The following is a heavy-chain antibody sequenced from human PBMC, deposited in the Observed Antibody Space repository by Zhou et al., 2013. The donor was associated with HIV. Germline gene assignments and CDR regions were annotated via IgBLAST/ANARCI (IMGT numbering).Heavy chain of an antibody. CDR1: GYTLMNYG. J-gene: IGHJ6*03. CDR3: ARLVGNYMDV. V-gene: IGHV1-18*04. CDR2: ISAHNGDS. D-gene: IGHD1-26*01. Sequence: QGQLVQSGAEVKKPGASVKVSCKASGYTLMNYGITWVRQAPAKGLEWMGWISAHNGDSNYAQRFQGRITMTTDTSTNTAYMELSSLRSEDTAVYYCARLVGNYMDVWGKGTTVTVSS.